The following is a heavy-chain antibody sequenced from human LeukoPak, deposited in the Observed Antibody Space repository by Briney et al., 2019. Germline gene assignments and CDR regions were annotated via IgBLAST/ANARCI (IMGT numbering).Heavy chain of an antibody. Sequence: GRSLRLSCAASGFIYSHYCMHWIRQAPGKGLEWVAVIWSDGSNRFYAGSVKGRFTISRDNSQNTLFLQMNSLRAEDTAMYYCARDAQRGFDYSNSLKYWGHGTLVTVSS. D-gene: IGHD4-11*01. CDR2: IWSDGSNR. CDR3: ARDAQRGFDYSNSLKY. CDR1: GFIYSHYC. J-gene: IGHJ4*01. V-gene: IGHV3-33*01.